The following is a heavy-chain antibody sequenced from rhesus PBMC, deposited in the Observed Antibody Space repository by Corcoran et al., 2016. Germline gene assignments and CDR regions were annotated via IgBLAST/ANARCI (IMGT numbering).Heavy chain of an antibody. CDR2: IDVNIAGT. D-gene: IGHD3-16*01. J-gene: IGHJ4*01. CDR1: GGSIGGYY. CDR3: ARVGNSGSFNY. Sequence: QVQLQESGPGLVKPSETLSLTCAVSGGSIGGYYWSWIRQAPGKGLEWIWNIDVNIAGTNYNPSLKSRVTISKDASKNQFSLKLSSVTSADTAVYYCARVGNSGSFNYWGQGVLVTVSS. V-gene: IGHV4-81*01.